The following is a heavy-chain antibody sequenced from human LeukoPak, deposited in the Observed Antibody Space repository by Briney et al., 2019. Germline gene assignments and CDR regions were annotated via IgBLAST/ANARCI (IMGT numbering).Heavy chain of an antibody. CDR1: GGSISSGGYY. J-gene: IGHJ6*04. V-gene: IGHV4-31*03. Sequence: PSETLSLTCTVSGGSISSGGYYWSWIRQHPGKGLEWIGYIYYSGSTYYNPSLKSRVTISVDTSKNQFSLKLSSVTAADTAVYYCARGSPPWIAAAGTDYYYGMDVWGKGTTVTVSS. CDR2: IYYSGST. D-gene: IGHD6-13*01. CDR3: ARGSPPWIAAAGTDYYYGMDV.